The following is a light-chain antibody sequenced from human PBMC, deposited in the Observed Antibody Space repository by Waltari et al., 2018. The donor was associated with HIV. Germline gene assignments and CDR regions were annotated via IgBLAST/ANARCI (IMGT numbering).Light chain of an antibody. V-gene: IGLV2-8*01. Sequence: QSALTQPPSASGSLGQSVTISCTGSSSDIGAYDFVSWFQQHPHSALKLLLYEVTRRPSTVSDRFSGSRSGNTAFLTVAGLQPDDEATYFCSSYGDSLRVLFGGGTNVTVL. CDR3: SSYGDSLRVL. CDR1: SSDIGAYDF. CDR2: EVT. J-gene: IGLJ3*02.